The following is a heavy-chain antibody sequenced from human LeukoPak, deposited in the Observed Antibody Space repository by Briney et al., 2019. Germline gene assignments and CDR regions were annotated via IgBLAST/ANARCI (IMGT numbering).Heavy chain of an antibody. CDR1: GFTFSGYS. CDR3: ARGLTYYYDSSGFRVPAGFDY. Sequence: GGSLRLSCAASGFTFSGYSMIWVRQAPGKGLEWVSSISSSSSYIYYADSVKGRFTISRDNAKNSLYLQMNSLRAEDTAVYYCARGLTYYYDSSGFRVPAGFDYWGQGALVTVSS. CDR2: ISSSSSYI. J-gene: IGHJ4*02. V-gene: IGHV3-21*01. D-gene: IGHD3-22*01.